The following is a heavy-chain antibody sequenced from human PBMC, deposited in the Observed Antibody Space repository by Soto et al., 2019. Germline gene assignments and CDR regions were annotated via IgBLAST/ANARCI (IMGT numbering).Heavy chain of an antibody. CDR3: ARLAGHALDY. CDR2: ISGSDGKT. V-gene: IGHV3-23*01. CDR1: GFSFISYA. J-gene: IGHJ4*02. Sequence: DVELLESGGGLVQPGGSLRLSCAASGFSFISYAMSWVRQAPGKGLEWVSTISGSDGKTFYADSVKGRFSISRDTSKNMLYLQMNNLRGDDTAVYYCARLAGHALDYWGQGTLVTVSS.